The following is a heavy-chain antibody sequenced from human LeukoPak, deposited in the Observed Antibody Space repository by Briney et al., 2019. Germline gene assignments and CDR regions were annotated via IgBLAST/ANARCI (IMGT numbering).Heavy chain of an antibody. CDR3: ARVGELMVYAPHGPDDAFDI. CDR2: IYRSGST. CDR1: GYSISSGYY. Sequence: SETLSLTCTVSGYSISSGYYWSWIRQSPGKGLEWIATIYRSGSTYYNPSLKSRVTISIDTSKNQFSLKLSSVTAADTAVYYCARVGELMVYAPHGPDDAFDIWGQGTMVTVSS. D-gene: IGHD2-8*01. V-gene: IGHV4-38-2*02. J-gene: IGHJ3*02.